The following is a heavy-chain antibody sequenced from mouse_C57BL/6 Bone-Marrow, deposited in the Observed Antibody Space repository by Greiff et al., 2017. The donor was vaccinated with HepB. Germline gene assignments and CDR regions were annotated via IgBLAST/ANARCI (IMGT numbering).Heavy chain of an antibody. Sequence: DVMLVESGGGLVQPKGSLKLSCAASGFSFNTYAMNWVRQAPGKGLEWVARIRSKSNNYATYYADSVKDRFTISRDDSESMLYLQMNNLKTEDTAMYYCVRHDGYHGAWFAYWGQGTLVTVSA. CDR2: IRSKSNNYAT. V-gene: IGHV10-1*01. CDR3: VRHDGYHGAWFAY. J-gene: IGHJ3*01. CDR1: GFSFNTYA. D-gene: IGHD2-3*01.